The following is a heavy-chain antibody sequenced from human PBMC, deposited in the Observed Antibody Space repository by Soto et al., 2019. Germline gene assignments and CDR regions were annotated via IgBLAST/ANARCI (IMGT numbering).Heavy chain of an antibody. D-gene: IGHD5-12*01. CDR1: GYSFAGYW. J-gene: IGHJ4*02. V-gene: IGHV5-10-1*01. CDR2: IDPSDSQT. Sequence: GESLKISCKGSGYSFAGYWITWVRQKPGKGLEWMGRIDPSDSQTYYSPSFRGHVTISVTKSITTVFLQWSSLRASDTAMYYCARQIYDSNTGPNFQYYFDSWGQGTPVTVSS. CDR3: ARQIYDSNTGPNFQYYFDS.